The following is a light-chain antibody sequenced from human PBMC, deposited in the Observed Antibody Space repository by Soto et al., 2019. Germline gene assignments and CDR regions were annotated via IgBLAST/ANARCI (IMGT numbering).Light chain of an antibody. V-gene: IGKV4-1*01. CDR1: QSVLYSSNNKNF. Sequence: DIVMTQSPDSLAVSLGERATINCKSSQSVLYSSNNKNFLAWYQQKPGQPPNLLIYWASTRESGVPDRFSGSGSGTDFTLTIGSLEAEDVAVFYCREYYAPPWTFGQGTMVEIK. J-gene: IGKJ1*01. CDR3: REYYAPPWT. CDR2: WAS.